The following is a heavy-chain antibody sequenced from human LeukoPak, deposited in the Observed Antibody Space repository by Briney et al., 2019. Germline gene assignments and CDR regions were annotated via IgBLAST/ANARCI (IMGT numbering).Heavy chain of an antibody. J-gene: IGHJ5*02. CDR2: ISSSGSTI. CDR3: AREERWFGELFTWFDP. D-gene: IGHD3-10*01. Sequence: PGGSLRLSCAASGFTFSSYEMNWVRQAPGKGLEWVSYISSSGSTIYDADSVKGRFTISRDNAKNSLYLQMNSLRAEDTAVYYCAREERWFGELFTWFDPWGQGTLVTVSS. CDR1: GFTFSSYE. V-gene: IGHV3-48*03.